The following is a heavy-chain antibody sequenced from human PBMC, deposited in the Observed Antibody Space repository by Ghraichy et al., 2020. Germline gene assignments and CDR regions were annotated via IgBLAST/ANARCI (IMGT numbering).Heavy chain of an antibody. CDR1: GFTFSSYA. CDR2: ISGSGGST. D-gene: IGHD3-22*01. Sequence: RGSLRLSCAASGFTFSSYAMSWVRQAPGKGLEWVSAISGSGGSTYYADSVKGRFTISRDNSKNTLYLQMNSLRAEDTAVYYCAKGYHPTATIKYYYDRRDSAFDIWGQGTMVTVSS. J-gene: IGHJ3*02. CDR3: AKGYHPTATIKYYYDRRDSAFDI. V-gene: IGHV3-23*01.